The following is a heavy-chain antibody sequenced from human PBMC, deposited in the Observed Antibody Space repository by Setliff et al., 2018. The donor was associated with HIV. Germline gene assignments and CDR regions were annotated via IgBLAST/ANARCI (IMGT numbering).Heavy chain of an antibody. D-gene: IGHD5-18*01. CDR2: IYHSGST. CDR1: GYSISSGYY. CDR3: AILRGYSYGYFFDY. V-gene: IGHV4-38-2*01. J-gene: IGHJ4*02. Sequence: SETLSLTCAVSGYSISSGYYWGWIRQPPGKGLEWIGSIYHSGSTYYNPSLKSRVIISIDTSKNQFSLKLSSVTAADTAVYYCAILRGYSYGYFFDYWGQGMLVTVSS.